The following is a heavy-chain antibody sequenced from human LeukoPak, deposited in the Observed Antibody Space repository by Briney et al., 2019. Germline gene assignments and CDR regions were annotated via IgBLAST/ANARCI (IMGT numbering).Heavy chain of an antibody. Sequence: SGPTLVKPTQTLTLTCTFSGFSLSTSGVGVGWIRQPPGKALEWLALIYWNDDKRYSPSLKSRLTITKDTSKNQVVLTMTNMDPVDTATYYCAHRPGMIAVAGGGYFDYWGQGTLVTVSS. J-gene: IGHJ4*02. D-gene: IGHD6-19*01. V-gene: IGHV2-5*01. CDR3: AHRPGMIAVAGGGYFDY. CDR1: GFSLSTSGVG. CDR2: IYWNDDK.